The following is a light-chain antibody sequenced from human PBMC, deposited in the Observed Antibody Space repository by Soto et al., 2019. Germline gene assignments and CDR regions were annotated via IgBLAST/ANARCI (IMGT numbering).Light chain of an antibody. CDR3: QQYNNWPPWT. J-gene: IGKJ1*01. V-gene: IGKV3-15*01. CDR1: QNIRSN. Sequence: EIVMTQSPATLSVSPGERATLSCRASQNIRSNLAWYQQIPGQAPRLLIHGASTRATGIPARSSGSGSGTEFTLTISGLQSEDYAVYYCQQYNNWPPWTFGQGTKVEI. CDR2: GAS.